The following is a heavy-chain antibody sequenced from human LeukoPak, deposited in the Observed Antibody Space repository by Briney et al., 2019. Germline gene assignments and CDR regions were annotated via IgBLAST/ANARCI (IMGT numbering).Heavy chain of an antibody. J-gene: IGHJ4*02. Sequence: SETLSLTCTVSGGSISSSSYYWGWIRQPPGKGLEWIGSIYYSGSTYYNPSLKSRVTISVDTSKNQFSLKLSSVTAAGTAVYYCAGGYSYGYDYWGQGTLVTVSS. CDR3: AGGYSYGYDY. CDR1: GGSISSSSYY. CDR2: IYYSGST. V-gene: IGHV4-39*07. D-gene: IGHD5-18*01.